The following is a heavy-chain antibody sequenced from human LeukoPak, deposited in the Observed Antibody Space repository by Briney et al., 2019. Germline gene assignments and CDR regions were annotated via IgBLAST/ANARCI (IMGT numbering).Heavy chain of an antibody. CDR2: MNPNSGNT. CDR1: GYSFTSYD. J-gene: IGHJ4*02. CDR3: ARRSDYYDSSAYFY. Sequence: ASVKVSCKASGYSFTSYDINWVRQATGQGLEWMRWMNPNSGNTGYAQKFQGRVTITRDTSISTAYMELSSLRSEDTAVYYCARRSDYYDSSAYFYWGQGTLVTVSS. D-gene: IGHD3-22*01. V-gene: IGHV1-8*01.